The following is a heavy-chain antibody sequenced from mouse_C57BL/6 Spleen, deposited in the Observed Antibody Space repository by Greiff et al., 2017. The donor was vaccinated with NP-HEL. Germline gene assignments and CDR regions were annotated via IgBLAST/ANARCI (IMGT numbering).Heavy chain of an antibody. CDR3: ARDPASSGYFDV. CDR1: GYTFTSYW. J-gene: IGHJ1*03. V-gene: IGHV1-69*01. D-gene: IGHD6-1*01. Sequence: VQLQQPGAELVMPGASVKLSCKASGYTFTSYWMHWVKQRPGQGLEWIGEIDPSDSYTNYNQKFKGKSTLTVDKSSSTAYMQLSSLTSEDSAVYYCARDPASSGYFDVWGTGTTVTVSS. CDR2: IDPSDSYT.